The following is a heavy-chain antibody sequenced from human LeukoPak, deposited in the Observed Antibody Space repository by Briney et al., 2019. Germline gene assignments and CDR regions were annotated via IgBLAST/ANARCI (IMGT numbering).Heavy chain of an antibody. CDR2: INHSGST. CDR1: GYSISSGYY. V-gene: IGHV4-38-2*02. CDR3: ARGPFWSGYYRQYNWFDP. Sequence: SETLSLTCTVSGYSISSGYYWSCIRQPPGKGLEWIGEINHSGSTNYNPSLKSRVTISVDTSKNQFSLKLSSVTAADTAVYYCARGPFWSGYYRQYNWFDPWGQGTLVTVSS. J-gene: IGHJ5*02. D-gene: IGHD3-3*01.